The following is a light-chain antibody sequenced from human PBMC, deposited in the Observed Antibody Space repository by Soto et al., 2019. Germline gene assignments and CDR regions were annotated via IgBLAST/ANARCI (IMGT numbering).Light chain of an antibody. J-gene: IGKJ4*01. CDR2: DVF. V-gene: IGKV3D-15*01. CDR3: QQYNSWPLT. Sequence: VGLTQSPVTLSLSPGEGATPSCRASQSVSNYLAWYQQKPGQAPRLLIYDVFTRATGVPTRISGSGSGTEFTLTISSLQSEDFAVYYCQQYNSWPLTFGGGTKVDIK. CDR1: QSVSNY.